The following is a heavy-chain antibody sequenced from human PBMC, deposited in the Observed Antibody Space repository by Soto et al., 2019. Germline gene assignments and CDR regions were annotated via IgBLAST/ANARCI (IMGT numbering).Heavy chain of an antibody. CDR3: ARADIVVVPAAPPYYYYGMDV. D-gene: IGHD2-2*01. CDR2: INPNSGGT. Sequence: ASVKVSCKASGYTFTGYYMHWVRQAPGQGLEWMGWINPNSGGTNYAQKFQGRVTMTRDTSISTAYVELSRLRSDDTAVYYCARADIVVVPAAPPYYYYGMDVWGQGTTVTV. CDR1: GYTFTGYY. J-gene: IGHJ6*02. V-gene: IGHV1-2*02.